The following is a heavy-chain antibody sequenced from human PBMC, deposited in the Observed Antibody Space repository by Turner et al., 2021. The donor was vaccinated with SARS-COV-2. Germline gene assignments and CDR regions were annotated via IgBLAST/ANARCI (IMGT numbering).Heavy chain of an antibody. CDR1: GYTFTSYD. CDR2: MNHNNGNT. Sequence: QVQLVQSGPVLKKPGASMQVSSKTSGYTFTSYDFNWVRQHTGQGLEWMEWMNHNNGNTGYAKKTQGRVTMTRNTSISTAYMELSSLGTEDTAVYYCARADQVTVWFDPWGQGTLVTVSS. J-gene: IGHJ5*02. V-gene: IGHV1-8*01. CDR3: ARADQVTVWFDP. D-gene: IGHD2-21*02.